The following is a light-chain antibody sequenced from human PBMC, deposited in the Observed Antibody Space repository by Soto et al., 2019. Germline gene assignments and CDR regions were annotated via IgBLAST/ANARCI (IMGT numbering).Light chain of an antibody. V-gene: IGLV2-14*01. Sequence: QSALTQPASVSGSPGQSITISCTGTSSDIGGYNFVSWYQQHPGTAPKLMIYEVTNRPSGISNRFSGSKSGNTASLTISGVQPEGEADYYCSSYRTMTTLVFGGGTKVTVL. CDR2: EVT. J-gene: IGLJ2*01. CDR3: SSYRTMTTLV. CDR1: SSDIGGYNF.